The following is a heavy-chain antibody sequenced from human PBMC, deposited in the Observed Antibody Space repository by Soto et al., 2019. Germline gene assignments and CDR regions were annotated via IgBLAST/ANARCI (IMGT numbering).Heavy chain of an antibody. V-gene: IGHV4-39*01. CDR3: ATQEVGGSYVYTFDP. D-gene: IGHD1-26*01. J-gene: IGHJ5*02. CDR1: GGSVSSSSYY. Sequence: SETLSLTCTVSGGSVSSSSYYWGWIRQPPGKGLEWIGSIYYSGSTYYNPSLKSRVTISVDTSKSQFSLKLSSVTAADAAVYYCATQEVGGSYVYTFDPWGQGTLVTVSS. CDR2: IYYSGST.